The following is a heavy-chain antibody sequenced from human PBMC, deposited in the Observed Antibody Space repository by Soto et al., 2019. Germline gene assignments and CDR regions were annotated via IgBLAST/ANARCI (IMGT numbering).Heavy chain of an antibody. CDR2: THHSRGT. D-gene: IGHD3-10*01. J-gene: IGHJ4*02. CDR3: ARDNYGSGSYYT. CDR1: GDSIIGTHW. Sequence: SETLSLTCAVSGDSIIGTHWWSWVRRPPGKGLEFIGETHHSRGTNYNPSLRSRVTISVDTSKNQFSLKLSSVTAADTAVYYCARDNYGSGSYYTWGQGTLVTVS. V-gene: IGHV4-4*02.